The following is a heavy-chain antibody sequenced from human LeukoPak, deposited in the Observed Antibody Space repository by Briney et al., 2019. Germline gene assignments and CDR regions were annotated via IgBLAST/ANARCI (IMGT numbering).Heavy chain of an antibody. Sequence: PGGSLRLSCAASGFIFSSYEMNWVRQAPGKGLEWVSLIRTIVTSIDYVDSVKGRFTISRDNSKNTLYLQMNSLRAEDTAVYYCARETGYSSSWFFPGNWFDPWGQGTLVT. CDR1: GFIFSSYE. CDR3: ARETGYSSSWFFPGNWFDP. V-gene: IGHV3-48*03. CDR2: IRTIVTSI. D-gene: IGHD6-13*01. J-gene: IGHJ5*02.